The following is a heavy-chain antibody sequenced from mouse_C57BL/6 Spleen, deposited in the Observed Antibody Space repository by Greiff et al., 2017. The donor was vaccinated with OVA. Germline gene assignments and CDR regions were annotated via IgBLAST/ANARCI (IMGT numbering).Heavy chain of an antibody. D-gene: IGHD2-1*01. V-gene: IGHV1-64*01. CDR1: GYTFTSYW. Sequence: QVQLKQPGAELVKPGASVKLSCKASGYTFTSYWMHWVKQRPGQGLEWIGMIHPNSGSTNYNEKFKSKATLTVDKSSSTAYMQLSSLTSEDSAVYYCAFDYGNPSYWGQGTTLTVSS. J-gene: IGHJ2*01. CDR3: AFDYGNPSY. CDR2: IHPNSGST.